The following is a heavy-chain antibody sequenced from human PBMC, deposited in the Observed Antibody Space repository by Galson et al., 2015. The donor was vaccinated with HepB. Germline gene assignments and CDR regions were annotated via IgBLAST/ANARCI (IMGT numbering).Heavy chain of an antibody. CDR3: ARDPSYDFWSGYYTAFDY. CDR1: GDSVSSNSAA. D-gene: IGHD3-3*01. CDR2: TYYRSKWYN. V-gene: IGHV6-1*01. J-gene: IGHJ4*02. Sequence: CAISGDSVSSNSAAWNWIRQSPSRGLEWLGRTYYRSKWYNDYAVSVKSRITINPDTSKNQFSLQLNSVTPEDTAVYYCARDPSYDFWSGYYTAFDYWGQGTLVTVSS.